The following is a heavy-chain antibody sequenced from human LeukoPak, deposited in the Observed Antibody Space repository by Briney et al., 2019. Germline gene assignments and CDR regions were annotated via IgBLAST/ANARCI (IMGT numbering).Heavy chain of an antibody. Sequence: GGSLRLSCAASGFTSSSYWMSWVRQAPGKGLEWVANIKQDGSEKYYVDSVKGRFTISRDNAKNSLYLQMNSLRAEDTAVYYCARDLMGYGGNFDYWGQGTLVTVSS. CDR3: ARDLMGYGGNFDY. V-gene: IGHV3-7*04. CDR1: GFTSSSYW. J-gene: IGHJ4*02. CDR2: IKQDGSEK. D-gene: IGHD4-23*01.